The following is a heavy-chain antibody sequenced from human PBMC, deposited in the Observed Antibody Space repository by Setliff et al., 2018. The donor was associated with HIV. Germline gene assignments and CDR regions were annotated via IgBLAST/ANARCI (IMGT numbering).Heavy chain of an antibody. D-gene: IGHD3-22*01. CDR1: GYTFTSYG. Sequence: ASVKVSCKASGYTFTSYGISWVRQATGQGLEWMGWMNPQSDIANYAQRFQGRVTITADHSTTTTYMELTSLRADDTAVYYCVRVGPWYYARSGYLASWDYWGQGTLVTVSS. V-gene: IGHV1-69*10. J-gene: IGHJ4*02. CDR2: MNPQSDIA. CDR3: VRVGPWYYARSGYLASWDY.